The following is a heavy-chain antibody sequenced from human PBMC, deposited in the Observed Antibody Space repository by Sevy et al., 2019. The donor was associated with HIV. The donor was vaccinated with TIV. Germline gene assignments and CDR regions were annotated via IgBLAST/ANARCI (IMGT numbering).Heavy chain of an antibody. V-gene: IGHV1-69*13. Sequence: ASVKVSCKASGGTFSSYAISWVRQAPGQGLEWMGGIIPIFGTANYPQKFQGRVTITADESTSTAYMELSSLRSEDTAVYYCARGGLKGYCTGGVCSHSDYYFDYWGQGTLVTVSS. CDR2: IIPIFGTA. D-gene: IGHD2-8*02. CDR3: ARGGLKGYCTGGVCSHSDYYFDY. CDR1: GGTFSSYA. J-gene: IGHJ4*02.